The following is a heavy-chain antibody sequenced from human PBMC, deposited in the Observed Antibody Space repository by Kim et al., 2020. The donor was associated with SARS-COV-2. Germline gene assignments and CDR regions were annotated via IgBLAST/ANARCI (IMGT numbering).Heavy chain of an antibody. V-gene: IGHV1-18*04. CDR3: ARDPFLITMIVVGVGGAFDI. CDR2: ISAYNGNT. D-gene: IGHD3-22*01. CDR1: GYTFTSYG. J-gene: IGHJ3*02. Sequence: ASVKVSCKASGYTFTSYGISWVRQAPGQGLEWMGWISAYNGNTNYAQKLQGRVTMTTDTSTSTAYMELRSLRSDDTAVYYCARDPFLITMIVVGVGGAFDIWGQGTMVTVSS.